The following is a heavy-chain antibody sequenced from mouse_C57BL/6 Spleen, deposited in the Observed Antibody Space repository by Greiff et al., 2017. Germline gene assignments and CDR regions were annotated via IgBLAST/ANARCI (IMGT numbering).Heavy chain of an antibody. CDR2: ISSGSSTI. CDR1: GFTFSDYG. Sequence: EVQLVESGGGLVKPGGSLKLSCAASGFTFSDYGMHWVRQAPEKGLEWVAYISSGSSTIYYADTVKGRFTISRDNAKNTLFLQMTSLRSEDTAMYYCARGYGNHYYAMDYWGQGTSVTVSS. D-gene: IGHD2-10*02. CDR3: ARGYGNHYYAMDY. V-gene: IGHV5-17*01. J-gene: IGHJ4*01.